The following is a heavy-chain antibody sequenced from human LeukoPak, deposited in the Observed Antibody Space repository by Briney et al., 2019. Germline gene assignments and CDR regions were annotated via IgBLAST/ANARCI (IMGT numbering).Heavy chain of an antibody. CDR2: IIPIFGTA. D-gene: IGHD2-15*01. Sequence: GASVKVSCKASGGTLSSYAISWVRQAPGQGLEWMGGIIPIFGTANYAQKFQGRVTITADESTSTAYMELSSLRSEDAAVYYCARAPRWELPFDYWGQGTLVTVSS. CDR3: ARAPRWELPFDY. V-gene: IGHV1-69*13. CDR1: GGTLSSYA. J-gene: IGHJ4*02.